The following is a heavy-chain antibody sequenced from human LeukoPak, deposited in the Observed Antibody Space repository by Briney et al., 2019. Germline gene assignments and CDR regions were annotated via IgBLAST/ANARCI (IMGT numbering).Heavy chain of an antibody. D-gene: IGHD2-15*01. CDR1: GYTFTSYG. CDR2: ISAYNGNT. Sequence: ASVKVSCKASGYTFTSYGISWVRQAPGQGLEWMGWISAYNGNTNYAQKLQGRVTMTTDTSTSTAYMELRSLRSDDTAVYYCARVASAGPSKWWPLDYWGQGTLVTVSS. CDR3: ARVASAGPSKWWPLDY. J-gene: IGHJ4*02. V-gene: IGHV1-18*01.